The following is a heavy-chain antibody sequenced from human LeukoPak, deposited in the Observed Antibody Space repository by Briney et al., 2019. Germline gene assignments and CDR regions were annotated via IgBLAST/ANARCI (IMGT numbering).Heavy chain of an antibody. CDR2: IYYSGST. CDR1: GGSISSSSYY. D-gene: IGHD6-13*01. CDR3: AREFSSSWYFYRFDP. V-gene: IGHV4-39*07. J-gene: IGHJ5*02. Sequence: ASETLSLTCTVSGGSISSSSYYWGWIRQPPGKGLEWIGSIYYSGSTYYNPSLKSRVTISVDTSKNQFSLKLSSVTAADTAVYYCAREFSSSWYFYRFDPWGQGTLVTVSS.